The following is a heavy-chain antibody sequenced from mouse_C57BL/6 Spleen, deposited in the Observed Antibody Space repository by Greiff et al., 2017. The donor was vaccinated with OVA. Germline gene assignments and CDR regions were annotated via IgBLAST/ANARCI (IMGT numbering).Heavy chain of an antibody. Sequence: QVHVKQSGAELAKPGASVKLSCKASGYTFTSYWMHWVKQRPGQGLEWIGYINPSSGYTKYNQKFKDKATLTADKSSSTAYMQLSSLTYEDSAVYYCANYDYDGAWFAYWGQGTLVTVSA. V-gene: IGHV1-7*01. J-gene: IGHJ3*01. CDR2: INPSSGYT. D-gene: IGHD2-4*01. CDR1: GYTFTSYW. CDR3: ANYDYDGAWFAY.